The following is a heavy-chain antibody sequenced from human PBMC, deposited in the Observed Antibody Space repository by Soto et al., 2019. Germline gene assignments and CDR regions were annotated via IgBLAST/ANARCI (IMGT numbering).Heavy chain of an antibody. CDR1: GFTFSSSA. J-gene: IGHJ4*02. V-gene: IGHV3-30*04. D-gene: IGHD3-22*01. Sequence: QPGGSLRLSCAASGFTFSSSAMHWVRQAPGKGLEWVAVISHDGRHKYYADSVKGRFTISRDNSKNTLYLQMDSLRADDAAVYYRARGPPYIYESSGYYFPYYLEYWGQGTLVTVSS. CDR2: ISHDGRHK. CDR3: ARGPPYIYESSGYYFPYYLEY.